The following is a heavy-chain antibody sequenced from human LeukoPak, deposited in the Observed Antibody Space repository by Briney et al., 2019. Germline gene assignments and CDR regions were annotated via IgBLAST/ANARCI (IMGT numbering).Heavy chain of an antibody. CDR3: AKDIRGVALSAAFDI. Sequence: GGSLRLSCAASEFTFSSYGMHWVRQAPGKGLEWVAFIRYDGSNKYYADSVKGRFTISRDNSKNTLYLQMNSLRAEDTAVYYCAKDIRGVALSAAFDIWGQGTMVTVSS. D-gene: IGHD3-10*01. J-gene: IGHJ3*02. CDR1: EFTFSSYG. V-gene: IGHV3-30*02. CDR2: IRYDGSNK.